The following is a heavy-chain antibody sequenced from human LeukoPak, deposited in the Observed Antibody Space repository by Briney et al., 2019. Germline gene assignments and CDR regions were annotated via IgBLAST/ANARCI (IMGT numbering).Heavy chain of an antibody. D-gene: IGHD3-10*01. CDR3: ARVRYGSGSYYKGGGYYFDY. Sequence: SVKVSCKASGGTFSSYAISWVRQAPGQGLEWMGGIIPIFGTANYAQKFQGRVTITADESTSTAYMELSSLRSEDTAVYYCARVRYGSGSYYKGGGYYFDYWGQGTLVTVSS. J-gene: IGHJ4*02. CDR2: IIPIFGTA. V-gene: IGHV1-69*13. CDR1: GGTFSSYA.